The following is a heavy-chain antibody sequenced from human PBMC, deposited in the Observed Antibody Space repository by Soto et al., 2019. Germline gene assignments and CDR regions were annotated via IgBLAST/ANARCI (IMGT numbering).Heavy chain of an antibody. Sequence: QVQLVQSGAEVKKPGSSVKVSCKASGGTFSSYAISWVRQAPGQGLEWMGGIIPIFGTANYAQKFQGRVTITADESKSTAYMELSSLRSEDTAVYYWARGGGDYDFWSGSPGPWGQGTLVTVSS. V-gene: IGHV1-69*01. CDR1: GGTFSSYA. CDR2: IIPIFGTA. J-gene: IGHJ5*02. D-gene: IGHD3-3*01. CDR3: ARGGGDYDFWSGSPGP.